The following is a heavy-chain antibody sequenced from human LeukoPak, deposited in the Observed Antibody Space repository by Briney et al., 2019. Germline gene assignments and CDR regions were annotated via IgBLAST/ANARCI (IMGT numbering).Heavy chain of an antibody. Sequence: ASVKVSCKASGGTFSSYAISWVRQAPGQGLEWMGRIIPILGIANYAQKFQGRVTITADKSTSTAYMELSSLRSEDTAVYYCATQRRITMIVVANRRGNAFDIWGQGTMVTVSS. D-gene: IGHD3-22*01. CDR3: ATQRRITMIVVANRRGNAFDI. CDR1: GGTFSSYA. J-gene: IGHJ3*02. CDR2: IIPILGIA. V-gene: IGHV1-69*04.